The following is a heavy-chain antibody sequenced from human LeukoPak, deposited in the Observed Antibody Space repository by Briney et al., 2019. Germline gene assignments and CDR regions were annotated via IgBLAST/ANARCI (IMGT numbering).Heavy chain of an antibody. Sequence: GGSLRLSCAASGFTFSTYDMTWVRQAPGKGLEWVSSISGSGGNTNNADSVNGRFTISRDNAKNSLYLQMNSLRAEDTAVYYCARESGSSWAHFDYWGQGTLVTVSS. CDR2: ISGSGGNT. J-gene: IGHJ4*02. CDR3: ARESGSSWAHFDY. D-gene: IGHD6-13*01. V-gene: IGHV3-23*01. CDR1: GFTFSTYD.